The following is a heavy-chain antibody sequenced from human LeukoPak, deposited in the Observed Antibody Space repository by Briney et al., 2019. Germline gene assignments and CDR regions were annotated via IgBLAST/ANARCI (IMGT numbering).Heavy chain of an antibody. Sequence: SETLSLTCTVSGYSISSGYYWGWIRQPPGKGLEWIGSIYHSGRTYYNPSLKSRVTISVDTSKNQFSLKPSSVTAADTAVYYCAREGGGSYYVVGYYFDYWGQGTLVTVSS. D-gene: IGHD1-26*01. CDR1: GYSISSGYY. J-gene: IGHJ4*02. V-gene: IGHV4-38-2*02. CDR2: IYHSGRT. CDR3: AREGGGSYYVVGYYFDY.